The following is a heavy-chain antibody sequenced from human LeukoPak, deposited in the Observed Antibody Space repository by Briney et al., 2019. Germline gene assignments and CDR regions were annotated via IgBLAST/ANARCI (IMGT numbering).Heavy chain of an antibody. CDR2: INHSGST. D-gene: IGHD6-13*01. Sequence: KPSETLSLTCTVSGYSISSGYYWGWIRPPPGKGLEWIGSINHSGSTNYNPSLKRRVTISVDTSKNQFSLKVSSVTAADTAVYYCARGPRYSSSWYRPAYYYMDVWGKGTTVTVSS. J-gene: IGHJ6*03. CDR3: ARGPRYSSSWYRPAYYYMDV. V-gene: IGHV4-38-2*02. CDR1: GYSISSGYY.